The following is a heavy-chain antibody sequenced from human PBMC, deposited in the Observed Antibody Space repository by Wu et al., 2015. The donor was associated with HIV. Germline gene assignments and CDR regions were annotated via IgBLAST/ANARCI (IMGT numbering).Heavy chain of an antibody. CDR1: GYTFTAYY. J-gene: IGHJ4*02. V-gene: IGHV1-2*02. Sequence: QVQLVQSGAELRKSGASAKVSCTATGYTFTAYYVHWVRQAPGQGLEWMGCINPQSGDTKYAQKFQGRVTMTRDTSTNTAYMELSGLTFDDTAMYYCLTAMDGIVYWGQGPLVTVSS. D-gene: IGHD1-26*01. CDR2: INPQSGDT. CDR3: LTAMDGIVY.